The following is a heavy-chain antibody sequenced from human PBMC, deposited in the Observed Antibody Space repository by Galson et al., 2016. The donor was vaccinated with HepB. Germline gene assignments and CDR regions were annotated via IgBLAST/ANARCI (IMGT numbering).Heavy chain of an antibody. CDR2: ITYDASGT. V-gene: IGHV3-74*01. CDR3: TRGLGYCSGGSCHSLDY. J-gene: IGHJ4*02. D-gene: IGHD2-15*01. CDR1: GFSFHNYG. Sequence: SLRLSCAASGFSFHNYGMHWVRQAPGRGLMWVSRITYDASGTSYADSVKGRFTISRDNAKNTLYLQMNSLRAEDTAVYYCTRGLGYCSGGSCHSLDYWGQGVLVTVSS.